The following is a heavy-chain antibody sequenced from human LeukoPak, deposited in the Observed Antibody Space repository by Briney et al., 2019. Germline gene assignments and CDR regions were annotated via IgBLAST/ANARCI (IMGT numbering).Heavy chain of an antibody. D-gene: IGHD2-2*01. Sequence: PGGSLRLSCAASGFTFSSYAMSWVRQAPGKGLEWASAISGSGGSTYYADSVKGRFTISRDNSKNTLYLQMNSLRAEDTAVYYCAESLHIGYCSSTSCRTPFDYWGQGTLVTVSS. V-gene: IGHV3-23*01. CDR2: ISGSGGST. CDR3: AESLHIGYCSSTSCRTPFDY. J-gene: IGHJ4*02. CDR1: GFTFSSYA.